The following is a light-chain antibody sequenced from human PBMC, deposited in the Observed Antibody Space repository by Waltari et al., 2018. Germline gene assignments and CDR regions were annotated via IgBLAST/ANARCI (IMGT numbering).Light chain of an antibody. CDR1: ILRTYY. CDR3: SSRELSGHVV. V-gene: IGLV3-19*01. CDR2: GKN. Sequence: SSDLTQDPAVSVALGQTVRITCPGDILRTYYGNWCRQKPGQPPELVIYGKNNRPSGIPDRFSASSSGNTASLIITGAQAEDEADYYGSSRELSGHVVFGGGTRLTVL. J-gene: IGLJ2*01.